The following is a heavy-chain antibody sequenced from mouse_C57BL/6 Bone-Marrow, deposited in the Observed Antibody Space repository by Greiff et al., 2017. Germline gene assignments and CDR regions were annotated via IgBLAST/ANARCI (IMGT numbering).Heavy chain of an antibody. D-gene: IGHD1-1*01. J-gene: IGHJ2*01. CDR3: TRTLIYYGTNY. CDR2: IDPEDGET. V-gene: IGHV14-2*01. Sequence: VQLQQSGAELVKPGASVKLSCTASGFNIKDYYIHWVKQRTEQGLEWIGRIDPEDGETKYAPKFQDKATITAAKSSNTAYLLLSSLTSEDTAVYYCTRTLIYYGTNYWGQGTALTVSS. CDR1: GFNIKDYY.